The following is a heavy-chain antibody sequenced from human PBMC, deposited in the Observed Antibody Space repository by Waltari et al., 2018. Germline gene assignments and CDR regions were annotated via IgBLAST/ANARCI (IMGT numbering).Heavy chain of an antibody. V-gene: IGHV1-8*03. CDR3: ARVRVSSSEIDY. CDR1: GYTFSSYD. D-gene: IGHD6-6*01. CDR2: MNPNSGNT. Sequence: QVQLVQSGAEVKTPGASVKVSCTASGYTFSSYDINWFRQATGQGLEWMGWMNPNSGNTGYAQKFQGRVTITRNTSISTAYMALSSLTSEDTAVYYCARVRVSSSEIDYWGQGTLVTVSS. J-gene: IGHJ4*02.